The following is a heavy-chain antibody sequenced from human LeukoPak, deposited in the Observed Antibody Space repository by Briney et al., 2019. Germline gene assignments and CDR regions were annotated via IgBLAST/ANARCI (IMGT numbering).Heavy chain of an antibody. CDR1: GFTFSSYA. Sequence: GGSLRLSCAASGFTFSSYAMSWVRQVPGKGLVWVARINPGGSSITYADSVKGRFTISRDNAKNTLYLQMDSLRAEDTGVYYCARSNQADDYWGQGTLVTVSS. D-gene: IGHD1-14*01. CDR3: ARSNQADDY. V-gene: IGHV3-74*01. CDR2: INPGGSSI. J-gene: IGHJ4*02.